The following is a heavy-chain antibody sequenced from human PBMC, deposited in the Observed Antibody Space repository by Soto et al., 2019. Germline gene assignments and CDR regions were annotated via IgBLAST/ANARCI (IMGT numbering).Heavy chain of an antibody. Sequence: QVQLQESGPGLVKPSETLSLTCTVSGGSISSYYWSWIRQPPGKGLEWIGYIYYSGSTNYNPSLKSRVTISVDTSNNQFSLKLSSVTAADTAVYYCARAGTLGYSYGSGLYFDYWGQGTLVTVSS. V-gene: IGHV4-59*01. CDR2: IYYSGST. CDR1: GGSISSYY. D-gene: IGHD5-18*01. CDR3: ARAGTLGYSYGSGLYFDY. J-gene: IGHJ4*02.